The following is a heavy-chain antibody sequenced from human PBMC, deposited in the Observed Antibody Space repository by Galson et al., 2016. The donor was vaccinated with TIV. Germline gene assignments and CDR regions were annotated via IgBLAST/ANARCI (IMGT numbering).Heavy chain of an antibody. D-gene: IGHD3-3*01. CDR1: GFTFGSYA. J-gene: IGHJ4*02. Sequence: SLRLSSAASGFTFGSYAMTWVRQAPGKGLEWVSTVTGPGSGTYDAESLKSRFTISRDNSKNTLYLQMNNVRVDDTAVYYCAKGGVFGVAIDYWGQGTLVTVSS. V-gene: IGHV3-23*01. CDR2: VTGPGSGT. CDR3: AKGGVFGVAIDY.